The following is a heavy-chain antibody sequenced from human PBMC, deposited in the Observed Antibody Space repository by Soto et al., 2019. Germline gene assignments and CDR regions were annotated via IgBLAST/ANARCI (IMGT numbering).Heavy chain of an antibody. V-gene: IGHV1-46*01. CDR1: GYTFTNYY. J-gene: IGHJ4*02. Sequence: ASVKVSCKASGYTFTNYYMHWVRQAPGQGLEWMGIINPSGGSTSYAQKFQGRVTMTRDTSTSTIYMELSSLRSDDTAVYYCARKSSSYDYCGQGTLVIVSS. CDR3: ARKSSSYDY. D-gene: IGHD6-6*01. CDR2: INPSGGST.